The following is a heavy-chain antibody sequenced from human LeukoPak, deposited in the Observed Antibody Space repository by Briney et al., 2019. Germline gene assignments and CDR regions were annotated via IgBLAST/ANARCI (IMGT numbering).Heavy chain of an antibody. CDR3: AKDLLSRYFDWSNPEDY. Sequence: GGSLTLSCAASGFTFSSYGMHWVRQAPGKGLEWVAFIRYDGSNKYYADSVKGRFTISRDNSKKTLYVQMNSLRAEETGVYYCAKDLLSRYFDWSNPEDYWGQGTLVTVSS. CDR2: IRYDGSNK. V-gene: IGHV3-30*02. CDR1: GFTFSSYG. J-gene: IGHJ4*02. D-gene: IGHD3-9*01.